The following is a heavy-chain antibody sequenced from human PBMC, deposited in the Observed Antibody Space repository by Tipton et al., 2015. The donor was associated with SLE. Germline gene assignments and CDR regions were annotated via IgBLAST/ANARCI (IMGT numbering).Heavy chain of an antibody. CDR1: GGSISSYY. V-gene: IGHV4-59*08. Sequence: LRLSCTVSGGSISSYYWSWIRQPPGKGLEWIAFIFYSGTTSYNPSLKSRVTISGDTSKNQLSLKLSSVTAADTAVYYCARHYAFTFDYWGQGTLVTVSS. CDR2: IFYSGTT. CDR3: ARHYAFTFDY. D-gene: IGHD2-2*01. J-gene: IGHJ4*02.